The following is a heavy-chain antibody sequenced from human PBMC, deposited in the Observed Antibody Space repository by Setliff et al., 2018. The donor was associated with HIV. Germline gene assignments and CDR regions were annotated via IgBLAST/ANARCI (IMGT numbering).Heavy chain of an antibody. V-gene: IGHV3-7*01. Sequence: GGSLRLSCAASGFLFHTFWMSWVRQAPGKGLEWVANIKGDGSERYYVDAVKGRFTISRDNAKKSVFLHMDSLRGEDTAVYYCVREGEYFDTIGHYLVRRFFDLWGQGTMVTVSS. D-gene: IGHD3-9*01. CDR2: IKGDGSER. CDR3: VREGEYFDTIGHYLVRRFFDL. J-gene: IGHJ3*01. CDR1: GFLFHTFW.